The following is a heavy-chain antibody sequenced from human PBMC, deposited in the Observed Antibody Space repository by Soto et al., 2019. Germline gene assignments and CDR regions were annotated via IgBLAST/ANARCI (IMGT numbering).Heavy chain of an antibody. D-gene: IGHD3-10*01. Sequence: PGGSLRLSGTVAGFTFSACAMYWNRQAPGKGLEWVALISYDGTNEDYAESVRGRFTISRDNSKNTLYLDMNSLSAEDSAVYFCAKGVVREPAYFDYWGQGTLVTVSS. CDR2: ISYDGTNE. V-gene: IGHV3-30*18. CDR1: GFTFSACA. CDR3: AKGVVREPAYFDY. J-gene: IGHJ4*02.